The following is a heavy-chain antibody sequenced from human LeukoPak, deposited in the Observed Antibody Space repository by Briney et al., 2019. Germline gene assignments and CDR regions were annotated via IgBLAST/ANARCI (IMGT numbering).Heavy chain of an antibody. V-gene: IGHV3-7*01. CDR3: ARDFEEKKGLAAGGTDY. CDR2: IKVDGSER. CDR1: GFTFYNYW. Sequence: PAGGSLRLSCAASGFTFYNYWMTWVRQAPGKGLEWVANIKVDGSERYYVDSVKGRFTISRDNAKNSLYLQMNSLRVEDTALYYCARDFEEKKGLAAGGTDYWGQGTLVTVSS. J-gene: IGHJ4*02. D-gene: IGHD6-13*01.